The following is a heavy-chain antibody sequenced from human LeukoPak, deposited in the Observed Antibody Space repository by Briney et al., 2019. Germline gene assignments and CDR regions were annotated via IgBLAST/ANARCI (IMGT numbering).Heavy chain of an antibody. Sequence: SVKVSFKASGGTFSNYAISWVRQAPGQGREWMGGIIPMFGTANYAQKFQGRVTITADESTSTAYMELSSLRSEDTTVYYCARASSLYDYVWGSYRYTHFDYWGQGTLVTVSS. CDR3: ARASSLYDYVWGSYRYTHFDY. CDR1: GGTFSNYA. V-gene: IGHV1-69*13. J-gene: IGHJ4*02. D-gene: IGHD3-16*02. CDR2: IIPMFGTA.